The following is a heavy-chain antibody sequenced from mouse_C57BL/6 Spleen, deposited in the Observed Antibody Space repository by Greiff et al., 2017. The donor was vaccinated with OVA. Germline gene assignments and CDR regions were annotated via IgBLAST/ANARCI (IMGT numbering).Heavy chain of an antibody. V-gene: IGHV1-55*01. CDR3: ARGIRLRRDWFAY. Sequence: QVQLQQPGAELVKPGASVKMSCKASGYTFTSYWITWVKQRPGQGLEWIGDIYPGSGSTNYNEKFKSKATLTVDTSSSTAYMQLSSLTSEDSAVYYCARGIRLRRDWFAYWGQGTLVTVSA. CDR1: GYTFTSYW. J-gene: IGHJ3*01. D-gene: IGHD2-4*01. CDR2: IYPGSGST.